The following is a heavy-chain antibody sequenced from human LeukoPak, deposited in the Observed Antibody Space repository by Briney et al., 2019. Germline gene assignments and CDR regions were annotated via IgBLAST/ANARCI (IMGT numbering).Heavy chain of an antibody. CDR2: MNPNSGNT. CDR3: ARGLVNTYSSSWHYYYYGMDV. CDR1: GYTFTSYD. V-gene: IGHV1-8*01. D-gene: IGHD6-13*01. J-gene: IGHJ6*02. Sequence: ASVKVSCTASGYTFTSYDINWVRQATGQGLEWMGWMNPNSGNTGYAQKFQGRVTMTRNTSISTAYMELSSLRSEDTAVYYCARGLVNTYSSSWHYYYYGMDVWGQGTTVTVSS.